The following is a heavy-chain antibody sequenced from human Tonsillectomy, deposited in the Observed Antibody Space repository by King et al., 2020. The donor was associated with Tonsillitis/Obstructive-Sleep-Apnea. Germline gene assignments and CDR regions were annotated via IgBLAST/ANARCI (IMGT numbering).Heavy chain of an antibody. V-gene: IGHV4-34*01. CDR2: INHSGST. CDR3: ARGLYYDFWSGPPPSYYYYGMDV. CDR1: GGSFSGDY. Sequence: VQLQQWGAGLLKPSETLSLTCVVYGGSFSGDYWSWIRQPPGKGLEWIGEINHSGSTNYNPSLKSRVTISVDTSKNQFSLKLSSVTAAATAVYYCARGLYYDFWSGPPPSYYYYGMDVWGQGTTVTVSS. J-gene: IGHJ6*02. D-gene: IGHD3-3*01.